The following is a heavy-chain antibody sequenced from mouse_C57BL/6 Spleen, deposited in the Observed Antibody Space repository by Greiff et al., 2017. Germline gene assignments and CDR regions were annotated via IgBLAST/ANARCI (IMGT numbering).Heavy chain of an antibody. CDR2: ISYDGSN. CDR3: ASEYGYDGGFAY. J-gene: IGHJ3*01. Sequence: EVQRVESGPGLVKPSQSLSLTCSVTGYSITSGYYWYWIRQFPGNKLEWMGYISYDGSNTYNPSLKNLISITRDTSKNQFFLKFNSVTTEDTATYYCASEYGYDGGFAYWGQGTLVTVSA. CDR1: GYSITSGYY. D-gene: IGHD2-2*01. V-gene: IGHV3-6*01.